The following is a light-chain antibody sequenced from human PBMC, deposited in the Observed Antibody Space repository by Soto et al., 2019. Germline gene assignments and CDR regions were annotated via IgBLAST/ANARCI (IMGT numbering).Light chain of an antibody. CDR3: EAWDDSLSGWV. CDR2: RNN. Sequence: QSVLTQPPSASGTPGQRVTISGSGSSSNIGSNYVYGYQQLPGTAPKLLIYRNNQRPSGVPDRFSGSKSGTSASLAISGLRSEDEADYYCEAWDDSLSGWVFGGGTKLTVL. V-gene: IGLV1-47*01. J-gene: IGLJ3*02. CDR1: SSNIGSNY.